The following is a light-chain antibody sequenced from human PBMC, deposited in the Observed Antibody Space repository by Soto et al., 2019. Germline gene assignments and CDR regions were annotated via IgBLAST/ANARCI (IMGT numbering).Light chain of an antibody. CDR2: NTD. CDR3: VVYLGSCISL. Sequence: QAVVTQEPSLSVSPGGTVTLTCGLTSGSVSSTSYPSWYQQPPGQPPRTLIYNTDTRSSGVPDHFSGSILGNKAALTITGTQADDECDYYCVVYLGSCISLFGGGTKLTVL. V-gene: IGLV8-61*01. J-gene: IGLJ3*02. CDR1: SGSVSSTSY.